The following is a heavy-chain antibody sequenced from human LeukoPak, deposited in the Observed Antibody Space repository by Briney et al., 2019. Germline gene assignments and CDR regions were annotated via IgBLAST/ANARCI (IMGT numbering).Heavy chain of an antibody. CDR1: GFIFSNYA. CDR3: ARDRSGAFDY. Sequence: RGCLRLSCAASGFIFSNYAMYWVRQAPGKGLESVAAISTKGGSTSYADSVKGRTTISRDDSKNTLFLQMGSLTTDDMGLYFCARDRSGAFDYWGQGTLVTVSS. J-gene: IGHJ4*02. D-gene: IGHD6-19*01. CDR2: ISTKGGST. V-gene: IGHV3-64*02.